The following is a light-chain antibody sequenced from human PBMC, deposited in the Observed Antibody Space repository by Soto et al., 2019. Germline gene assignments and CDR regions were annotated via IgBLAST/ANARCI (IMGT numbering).Light chain of an antibody. CDR2: SAS. CDR1: QGISSY. Sequence: DIQLTQSPSFLSASVGDRVTITCRASQGISSYLAWYQQKPGTAPKLLIYSASTLKSGVPSRFSGSGSGTEFTLTISSLQPEDFATYYCQQRNSYPMYNFGKGTNLQIK. CDR3: QQRNSYPMYN. J-gene: IGKJ2*01. V-gene: IGKV1-9*01.